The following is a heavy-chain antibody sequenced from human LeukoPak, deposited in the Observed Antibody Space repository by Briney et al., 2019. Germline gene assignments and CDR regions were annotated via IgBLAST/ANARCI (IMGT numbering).Heavy chain of an antibody. J-gene: IGHJ4*02. D-gene: IGHD3-9*01. CDR3: ARDEIYYDILTGYRHFDY. CDR2: ISGSGGST. CDR1: GFTFSSYA. V-gene: IGHV3-23*01. Sequence: GGSLRLSCAASGFTFSSYAMSWVRQAPGKGLEWVSAISGSGGSTYYADSVKGRFTISRDNSKNTLYLQMNSLRAEDTAVYYCARDEIYYDILTGYRHFDYWGQGTLVTVFS.